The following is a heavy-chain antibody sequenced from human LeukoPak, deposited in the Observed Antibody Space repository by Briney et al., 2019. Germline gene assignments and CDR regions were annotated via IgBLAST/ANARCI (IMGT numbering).Heavy chain of an antibody. CDR2: IRRGSNSYTT. J-gene: IGHJ3*02. D-gene: IGHD3-16*01. V-gene: IGHV3-72*01. CDR3: TRDGGEGGNSAFDI. Sequence: GGSLRLSCAASGFAFSDYILDWVRQAPGKGLEWVGRIRRGSNSYTTEYAASVKGRFIISRDDSKNSLYLHMNSLQTEDTAVYHCTRDGGEGGNSAFDIWGQGTKVTVYS. CDR1: GFAFSDYI.